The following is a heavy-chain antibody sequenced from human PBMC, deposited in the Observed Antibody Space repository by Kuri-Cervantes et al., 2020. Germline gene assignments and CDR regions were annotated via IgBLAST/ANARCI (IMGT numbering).Heavy chain of an antibody. J-gene: IGHJ4*02. D-gene: IGHD1-26*01. Sequence: ESLKISCTVSGGSISSYYWSWIRQPPGKGLGWIGEINHSGSTNYNPSLKSRVTISVDTSKNQFSLKLSSVTAADTAVYYCARAPWLGATTPPDYWGQGTLVTVSS. V-gene: IGHV4-34*01. CDR1: GGSISSYY. CDR3: ARAPWLGATTPPDY. CDR2: INHSGST.